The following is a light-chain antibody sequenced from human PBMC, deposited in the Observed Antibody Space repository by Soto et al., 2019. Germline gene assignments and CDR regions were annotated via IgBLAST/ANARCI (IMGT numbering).Light chain of an antibody. CDR3: SSYTSSSPVV. J-gene: IGLJ2*01. CDR1: SSDVGGYNY. CDR2: DVS. Sequence: QSVLTQPASVSGSRGQSITISCTGTSSDVGGYNYVSWYQQHPGKAPKLMIYDVSNRPSGVSNRFSGSKSGNTASLTISGLQAEDEADYYCSSYTSSSPVVFGGGTKLTVL. V-gene: IGLV2-14*01.